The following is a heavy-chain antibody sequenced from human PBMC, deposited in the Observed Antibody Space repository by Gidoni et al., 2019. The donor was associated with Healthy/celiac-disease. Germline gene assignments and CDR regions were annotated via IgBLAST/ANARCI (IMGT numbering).Heavy chain of an antibody. CDR2: ISYDGSNK. J-gene: IGHJ4*02. CDR3: ARPEGEYSSGWDFDY. CDR1: GFTFSSYA. D-gene: IGHD6-19*01. V-gene: IGHV3-30-3*01. Sequence: QVQLVESGGGVVQPGRSLRLSCAAPGFTFSSYAMHWVRQAPGKGLEWVAVISYDGSNKYYADSVKGRFTISRDNSKNTLYLQMNSLRAEDTAVYYCARPEGEYSSGWDFDYWGQGTLVTVSS.